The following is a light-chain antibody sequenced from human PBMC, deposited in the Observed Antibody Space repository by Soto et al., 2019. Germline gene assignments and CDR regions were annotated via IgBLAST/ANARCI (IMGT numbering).Light chain of an antibody. Sequence: TQSPSSFSASTGDRVTITCRASQGISSYLAWYQQKPGQAPRLLIYEVSNRATGIPARFSGSGSGADFTLTISSLEPGDFALYYCQQHINWPLTFGGGTKV. CDR3: QQHINWPLT. J-gene: IGKJ4*01. V-gene: IGKV3-11*01. CDR2: EVS. CDR1: QGISSY.